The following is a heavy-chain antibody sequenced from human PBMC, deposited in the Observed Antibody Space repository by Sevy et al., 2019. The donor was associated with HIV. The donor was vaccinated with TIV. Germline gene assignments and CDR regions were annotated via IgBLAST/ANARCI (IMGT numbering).Heavy chain of an antibody. Sequence: GGSLRLSCAASGFTFSSYAMHWVRQAPGKGLEWVAVISYDGSNKYYADSVKGRFTISRDNSKNTLYLQMNSMRAEDTAVYYCARVYNWNDWGNYYYGMDVWGQGTTVTVSS. D-gene: IGHD1-20*01. J-gene: IGHJ6*02. CDR2: ISYDGSNK. V-gene: IGHV3-30*04. CDR1: GFTFSSYA. CDR3: ARVYNWNDWGNYYYGMDV.